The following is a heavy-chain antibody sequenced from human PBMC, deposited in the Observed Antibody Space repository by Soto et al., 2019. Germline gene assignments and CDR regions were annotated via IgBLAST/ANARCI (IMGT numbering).Heavy chain of an antibody. V-gene: IGHV4-59*08. J-gene: IGHJ4*02. CDR1: SGRVNSSY. Sequence: SGRPSLRSAACSGRVNSSYWGWIRKPPGKGLEWIGYIYYSGSTNYNPSLKSRVTISVDTSKNQFSLKLSSVTAADTAVYYCAGGGSIVSARFDYWGQGTLVTVSS. CDR2: IYYSGST. CDR3: AGGGSIVSARFDY. D-gene: IGHD3-16*01.